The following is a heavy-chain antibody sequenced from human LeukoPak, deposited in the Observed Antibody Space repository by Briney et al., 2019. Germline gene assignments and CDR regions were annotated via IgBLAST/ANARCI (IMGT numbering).Heavy chain of an antibody. Sequence: SQTLTLTCAISGDSVSSNRASWTRIRQSPSRGLEWLGRTYYRSKWYNDYAVSLKSRISINPDTSKHQFSLQLNSVTPEDTAVYYCSRSDGASDFDYWGKRALVSVSS. J-gene: IGHJ4*02. D-gene: IGHD5-24*01. CDR1: GDSVSSNRAS. CDR2: TYYRSKWYN. V-gene: IGHV6-1*01. CDR3: SRSDGASDFDY.